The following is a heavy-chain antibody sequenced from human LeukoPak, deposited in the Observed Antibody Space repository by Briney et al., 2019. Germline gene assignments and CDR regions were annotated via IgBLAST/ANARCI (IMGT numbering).Heavy chain of an antibody. CDR3: AKATDYYGMDV. J-gene: IGHJ6*02. D-gene: IGHD1-14*01. CDR1: GFTFSSYA. V-gene: IGHV3-30*04. CDR2: ISYDGSNK. Sequence: PRRSLRLSCAASGFTFSSYAMHWVRQAPGKGLEWVAVISYDGSNKYYADSVKGRFTISRDNSKNTLYLQMNSLRAEDTAVYYCAKATDYYGMDVWGQGTTVTVSS.